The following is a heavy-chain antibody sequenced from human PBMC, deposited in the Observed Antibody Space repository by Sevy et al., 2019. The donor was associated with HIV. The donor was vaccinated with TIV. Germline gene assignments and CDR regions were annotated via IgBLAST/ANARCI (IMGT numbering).Heavy chain of an antibody. J-gene: IGHJ4*02. Sequence: GGSLRLSCAASGFTFSDYYMSWIRQAPGKGLEWVSYISSSGSTIYYADSVKGRFTISRDNAKNSLYLQMNSLRAEDTAVYYCASDRSIAARLGYYFDYWGQGTLVTVSS. CDR1: GFTFSDYY. CDR3: ASDRSIAARLGYYFDY. CDR2: ISSSGSTI. V-gene: IGHV3-11*01. D-gene: IGHD6-6*01.